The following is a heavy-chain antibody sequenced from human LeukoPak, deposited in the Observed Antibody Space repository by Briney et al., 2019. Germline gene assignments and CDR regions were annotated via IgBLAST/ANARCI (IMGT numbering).Heavy chain of an antibody. J-gene: IGHJ4*02. CDR1: GFTVSSNS. V-gene: IGHV4-59*02. Sequence: GSLRLSCTVSGFTVSSNSMSWVRQAPGKGLEWIGYIYYSGSTNYNPSLKSRVTISVDTSKNQFSLKLSSVTAADTAVYYCAMGYNWNYDYWGQGTLVTVSS. D-gene: IGHD1-7*01. CDR3: AMGYNWNYDY. CDR2: IYYSGST.